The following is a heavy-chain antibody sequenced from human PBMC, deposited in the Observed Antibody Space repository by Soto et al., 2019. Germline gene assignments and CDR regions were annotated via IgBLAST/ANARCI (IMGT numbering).Heavy chain of an antibody. Sequence: TLSLTCTVSGGSISDGYYWSWIRQHPGKGLEWIGSISDSGSTSYNPSLKSRLTISVDTSKNQFSLNLRSVTAADTAVYYCARRDRSGFSYWLDTWGQGNLVTASS. J-gene: IGHJ5*02. D-gene: IGHD3-22*01. CDR3: ARRDRSGFSYWLDT. V-gene: IGHV4-31*03. CDR2: ISDSGST. CDR1: GGSISDGYY.